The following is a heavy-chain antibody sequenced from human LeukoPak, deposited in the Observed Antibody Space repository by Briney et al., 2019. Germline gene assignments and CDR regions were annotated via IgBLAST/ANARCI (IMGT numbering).Heavy chain of an antibody. CDR2: INHSGST. CDR3: ARGDWYSNSWYSSNYKYYYMEV. D-gene: IGHD6-13*01. Sequence: PSETLSLTCAVYGGSFSGYYWSWIRQPPGKGLEWIGEINHSGSTNYNPSLKSRVTISVDTSKNQFSLKLSSVTAADTAVYYCARGDWYSNSWYSSNYKYYYMEVWGKGTTVTVSS. V-gene: IGHV4-34*01. J-gene: IGHJ6*03. CDR1: GGSFSGYY.